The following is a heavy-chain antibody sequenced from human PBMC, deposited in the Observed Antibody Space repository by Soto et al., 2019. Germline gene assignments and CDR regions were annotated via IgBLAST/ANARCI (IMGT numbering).Heavy chain of an antibody. CDR1: GYTFSGYY. CDR2: MNPKSGGT. CDR3: TRAERFPRSWFDH. J-gene: IGHJ5*02. Sequence: ASVKVSCKASGYTFSGYYTHWVRQAPGQGLEWMGWMNPKSGGTYFAQKFQGRVTLTRDTSISTAYMEVNRLRSDDTAVYFCTRAERFPRSWFDHWGQGTQVTVS. V-gene: IGHV1-2*02. D-gene: IGHD3-10*01.